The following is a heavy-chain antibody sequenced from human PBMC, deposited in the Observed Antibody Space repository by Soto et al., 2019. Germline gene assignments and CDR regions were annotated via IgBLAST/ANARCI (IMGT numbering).Heavy chain of an antibody. CDR1: GGTFSSYA. V-gene: IGHV1-69*13. D-gene: IGHD3-3*01. J-gene: IGHJ4*02. Sequence: GASVKVSCKASGGTFSSYAISWVRQAPGQGLEWMGGIIPIFGTANYAQKFQGRVTITADESTSTAYMELSSLRSEDTAVYYCARDRVTIFGVVIRHFDYRGQGTLVTVSS. CDR2: IIPIFGTA. CDR3: ARDRVTIFGVVIRHFDY.